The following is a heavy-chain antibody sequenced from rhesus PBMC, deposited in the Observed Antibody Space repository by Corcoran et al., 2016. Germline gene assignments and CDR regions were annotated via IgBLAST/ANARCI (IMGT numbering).Heavy chain of an antibody. CDR2: IDGKIAGT. CDR1: GGSISGYY. Sequence: QLQLQESGPGLVKPSETLSLTCAVSGGSISGYYWSWIRQPPGKGLEWIENIDGKIAGTNYNPTLKRRVNISTDTSKNQFSLKLSSVTAADTAGYYCARRGYSGYSYFFDYWGQGVLVTVSS. D-gene: IGHD5-42*01. V-gene: IGHV4-81*01. CDR3: ARRGYSGYSYFFDY. J-gene: IGHJ4*01.